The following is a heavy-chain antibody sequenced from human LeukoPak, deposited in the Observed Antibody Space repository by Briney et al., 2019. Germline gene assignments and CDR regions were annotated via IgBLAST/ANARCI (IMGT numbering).Heavy chain of an antibody. CDR1: GGSISSSSYY. V-gene: IGHV4-39*07. J-gene: IGHJ3*02. Sequence: SETLSLTCTVSGGSISSSSYYWGWIRQPPGKGLEWIGYIYYSGSTYYNPSLKSRVTISVDTSKNQFSLKLSSVTAADTAVYYCARQGWIVVVPYAFDIWGQGTMVTVSS. CDR2: IYYSGST. D-gene: IGHD3-22*01. CDR3: ARQGWIVVVPYAFDI.